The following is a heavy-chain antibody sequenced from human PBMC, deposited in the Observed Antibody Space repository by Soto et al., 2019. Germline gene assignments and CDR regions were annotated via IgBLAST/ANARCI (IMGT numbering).Heavy chain of an antibody. Sequence: QVQLVESGGGVVQPGRSLRLSCAASGFTFTSYAMHRVRQATGMGLAWVAVISYDGSNKFYADSVKGRFTISRDNARNTLHLQMNTLRAEDTAVYYCAKDLYYYHSSLDDYWGQGTLVTVSS. CDR1: GFTFTSYA. D-gene: IGHD3-22*01. CDR3: AKDLYYYHSSLDDY. CDR2: ISYDGSNK. V-gene: IGHV3-30*18. J-gene: IGHJ4*02.